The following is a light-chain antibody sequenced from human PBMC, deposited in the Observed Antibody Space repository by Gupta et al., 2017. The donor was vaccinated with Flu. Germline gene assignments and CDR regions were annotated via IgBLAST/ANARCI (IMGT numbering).Light chain of an antibody. Sequence: QSVLTQPPSAPGTPGQRVIISCSGSSSNIGSKAVNWYQPRPGTTPKLLIYNNDHRPSGVPDRFSGSKSGTAASLAISGRQEEEEADYYCGTWDDSRLWVFGGGTKLTVL. CDR1: SSNIGSKA. J-gene: IGLJ3*02. CDR3: GTWDDSRLWV. V-gene: IGLV1-44*01. CDR2: NND.